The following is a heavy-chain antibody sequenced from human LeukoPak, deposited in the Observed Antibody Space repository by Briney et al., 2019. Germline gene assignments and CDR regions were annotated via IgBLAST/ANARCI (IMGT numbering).Heavy chain of an antibody. J-gene: IGHJ6*03. D-gene: IGHD4-17*01. V-gene: IGHV3-30*02. Sequence: HPGGSLRLSCAASGLPFRSYAMHWVRQAPGKGLEWVAFIRYDGSYKYYADSVKGRFTISRDNSKNTLYLQMNSLRAEDTAVYYCAKIPYGDYLLDYYYYMDVWGKGTTVTISS. CDR3: AKIPYGDYLLDYYYYMDV. CDR2: IRYDGSYK. CDR1: GLPFRSYA.